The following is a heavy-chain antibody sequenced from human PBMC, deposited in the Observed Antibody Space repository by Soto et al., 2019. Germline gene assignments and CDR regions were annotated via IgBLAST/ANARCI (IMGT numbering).Heavy chain of an antibody. CDR2: IVPIVDTS. D-gene: IGHD5-18*01. Sequence: ASVKVSCKTSGGTFSSYSISWVRQAPGQGLEWMGGIVPIVDTSTYAQKFQGRVTITADESTSTAYMELSSLRSDDTAIYYCVRVVAIPGYGVNWGQGTLVTVSS. V-gene: IGHV1-69*13. CDR3: VRVVAIPGYGVN. CDR1: GGTFSSYS. J-gene: IGHJ4*02.